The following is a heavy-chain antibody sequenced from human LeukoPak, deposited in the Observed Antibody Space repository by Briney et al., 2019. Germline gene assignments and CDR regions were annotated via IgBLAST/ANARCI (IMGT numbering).Heavy chain of an antibody. V-gene: IGHV1-8*01. CDR3: ARGKRGYCSSTSCFKYFQH. CDR1: GYTFTSYD. D-gene: IGHD2-2*01. J-gene: IGHJ1*01. CDR2: MNPNSGNT. Sequence: GASVKVSCKASGYTFTSYDINWVRQATGQGLEWMGWMNPNSGNTGYAQKFQGRVTMTRNTSISTAYMELSSLRSEDTAVYYCARGKRGYCSSTSCFKYFQHWGQGTLVTVSS.